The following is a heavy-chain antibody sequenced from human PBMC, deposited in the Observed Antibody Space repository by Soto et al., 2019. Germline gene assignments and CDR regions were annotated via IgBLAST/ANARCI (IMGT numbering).Heavy chain of an antibody. J-gene: IGHJ6*02. D-gene: IGHD2-21*01. CDR3: ARVAYSSHYYYYYGMDV. Sequence: LRLSCAASGFTFSSYAMHWVRQAPGKGLEWVAVISYDGSNKYYADSVKGRFTISRDNSKNTLYLQMNSLRAEDTAVYYCARVAYSSHYYYYYGMDVWGQGTTVTVSS. CDR2: ISYDGSNK. V-gene: IGHV3-30-3*01. CDR1: GFTFSSYA.